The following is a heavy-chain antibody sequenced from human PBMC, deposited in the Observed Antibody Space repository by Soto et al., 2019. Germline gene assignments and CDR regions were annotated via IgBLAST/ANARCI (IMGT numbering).Heavy chain of an antibody. CDR3: ARGWVDEAFDI. Sequence: QVQLVQSGAEVKKPGSSVTVSCTASGGTLISFTIYWVRQAPGQGFEWMGSFIPRIDKINYAQKFQDRVTLTADESSNTAYMELSSLTSADTAVYYCARGWVDEAFDIWGQGTLVTISS. J-gene: IGHJ3*02. V-gene: IGHV1-69*18. CDR2: FIPRIDKI. D-gene: IGHD2-15*01. CDR1: GGTLISFT.